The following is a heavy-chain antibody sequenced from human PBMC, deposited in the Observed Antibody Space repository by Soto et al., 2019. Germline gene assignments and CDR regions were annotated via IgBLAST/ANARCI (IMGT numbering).Heavy chain of an antibody. CDR1: GFTFDDYA. Sequence: EVQLVESGGGLVQPGRSLRLSCAASGFTFDDYAMHWVRQAPGKGLEWVSGISWNSGSIGYADSVKGRFTISRDNAKDALYLQMSSLRAEDTALYYCAKTDGGLQYYFDYWGQGTLVTVSS. J-gene: IGHJ4*02. D-gene: IGHD3-10*01. CDR2: ISWNSGSI. V-gene: IGHV3-9*01. CDR3: AKTDGGLQYYFDY.